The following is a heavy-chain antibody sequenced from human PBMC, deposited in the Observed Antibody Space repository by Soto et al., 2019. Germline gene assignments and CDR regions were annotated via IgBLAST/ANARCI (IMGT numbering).Heavy chain of an antibody. Sequence: QVQLVQSGAEVKKPGSSVKVSCKASGGTFSSYAISWVRQAPGQGLEWMGGIIPIFGTANYAQKFQGRVTITASESTSTAYMELSSMGSEDTAVYYCARVQLTMIVVVITGDNAFDIWGQGTMVTVSS. D-gene: IGHD3-22*01. CDR3: ARVQLTMIVVVITGDNAFDI. CDR1: GGTFSSYA. V-gene: IGHV1-69*12. J-gene: IGHJ3*02. CDR2: IIPIFGTA.